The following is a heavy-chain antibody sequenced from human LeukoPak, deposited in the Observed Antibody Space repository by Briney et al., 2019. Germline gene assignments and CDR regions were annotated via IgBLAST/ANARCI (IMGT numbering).Heavy chain of an antibody. CDR2: ISYDGSNK. CDR3: AKDRRGSGTNYFDY. V-gene: IGHV3-30*18. D-gene: IGHD1-1*01. CDR1: GFTFSSYG. Sequence: GGSLRLSCAASGFTFSSYGMHWVRQAPGKGLEWVAVISYDGSNKYYADSVKGRFTISRDNSKNTLYLQMNSLRAEDTAVYYCAKDRRGSGTNYFDYWGQGTLVTVSS. J-gene: IGHJ4*02.